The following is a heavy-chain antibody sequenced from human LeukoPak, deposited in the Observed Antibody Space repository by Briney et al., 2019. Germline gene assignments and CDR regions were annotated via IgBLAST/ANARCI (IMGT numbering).Heavy chain of an antibody. CDR3: ARGPRIYMAYWYFDL. D-gene: IGHD2-2*02. CDR1: GGSISSYY. CDR2: IYTSGST. J-gene: IGHJ2*01. Sequence: PSETLSLTCTVSGGSISSYYWSWIWQPAGKGLEWIGRIYTSGSTNYNPSLKSRVTMSVDTSKNQFSLKLSSVTAADTAVYYCARGPRIYMAYWYFDLWGRGTLVTVSS. V-gene: IGHV4-4*07.